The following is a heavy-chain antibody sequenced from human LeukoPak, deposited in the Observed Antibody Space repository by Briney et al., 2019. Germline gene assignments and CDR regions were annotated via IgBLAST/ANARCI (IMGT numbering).Heavy chain of an antibody. CDR3: ARENTLLWFGEIDY. J-gene: IGHJ4*02. Sequence: GGSLRLSCAASGFTFSSYGMHWVRQAPSKGLEWVAVIWYDGSNKYYADSVKGRFTISRDNSKNTLYLQMNSLRAEDTAVYYCARENTLLWFGEIDYWGQGTLVTVSS. CDR2: IWYDGSNK. CDR1: GFTFSSYG. V-gene: IGHV3-33*01. D-gene: IGHD3-10*01.